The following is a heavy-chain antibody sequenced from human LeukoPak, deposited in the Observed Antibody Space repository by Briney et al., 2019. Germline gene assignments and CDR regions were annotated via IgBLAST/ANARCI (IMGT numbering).Heavy chain of an antibody. D-gene: IGHD2-2*01. J-gene: IGHJ3*02. Sequence: SETLSLTCAVYGGSFSGYYWSWIRQPPGKGLEWIGEINHSGSTNYNPSLKSRVTISVDTSKNQFSLKLSSVTAADTAVYYCARVDCSSTSCYWGYDAFDIWGQGTMVTVSS. CDR3: ARVDCSSTSCYWGYDAFDI. CDR1: GGSFSGYY. CDR2: INHSGST. V-gene: IGHV4-34*01.